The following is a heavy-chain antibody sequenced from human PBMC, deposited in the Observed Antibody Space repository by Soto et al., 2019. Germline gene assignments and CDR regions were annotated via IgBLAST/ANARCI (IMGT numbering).Heavy chain of an antibody. CDR3: ARYSSSQNWFDP. CDR1: GGTFSSYS. V-gene: IGHV1-69*13. CDR2: IIPIFGTA. Sequence: SVKVSCKASGGTFSSYSISWVRQAPGQGLEWMGGIIPIFGTANYAQKFQGRVTITADESTSTAYMELSSLRSEDTAVYYCARYSSSQNWFDPWGQGTLVTVSS. J-gene: IGHJ5*02. D-gene: IGHD6-13*01.